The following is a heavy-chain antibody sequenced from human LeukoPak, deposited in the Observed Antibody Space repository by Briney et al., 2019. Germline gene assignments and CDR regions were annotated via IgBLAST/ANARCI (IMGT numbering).Heavy chain of an antibody. V-gene: IGHV1-46*01. J-gene: IGHJ1*01. D-gene: IGHD4-17*01. CDR3: ARGPDYGDYEPPPTAEYFQH. Sequence: ASVKVSCKASGYTFTSYYMHWVRQAPGQGLEWMGIINPSGGSTSYAQKFQGSVTMTRDTSTSTVYMELSSLRSEDTAVYYCARGPDYGDYEPPPTAEYFQHWGQGTLVTVSS. CDR1: GYTFTSYY. CDR2: INPSGGST.